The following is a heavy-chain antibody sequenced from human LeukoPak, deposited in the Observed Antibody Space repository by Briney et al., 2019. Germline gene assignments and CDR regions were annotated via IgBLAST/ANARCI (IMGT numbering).Heavy chain of an antibody. CDR3: AKARLEFDSLPDY. J-gene: IGHJ4*02. D-gene: IGHD3-9*01. V-gene: IGHV3-23*01. CDR1: GFTFSSYA. CDR2: ISGSGGST. Sequence: QPGGSLRLSCAASGFTFSSYAMSWVRQAPGKGLEWVSAISGSGGSTYSADSVKGRFTISRDNSKNTLYLQMNSLRAEDTAVYYCAKARLEFDSLPDYWGQGTLVTVSS.